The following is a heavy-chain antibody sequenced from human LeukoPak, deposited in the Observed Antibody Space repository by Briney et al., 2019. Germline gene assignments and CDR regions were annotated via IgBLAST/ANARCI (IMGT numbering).Heavy chain of an antibody. CDR1: GGSISSYY. D-gene: IGHD2-2*01. CDR2: MYTSGST. CDR3: ARGTRSSLGACSSASCPTYFDV. Sequence: PSETLSLTCTVSGGSISSYYWTWIRQPAGKGLEWIGRMYTSGSTNYNPSLKSRVSISVDKSKNQFSLKLSSVTAADTAVYYCARGTRSSLGACSSASCPTYFDVWGRGTLVTVSS. J-gene: IGHJ2*01. V-gene: IGHV4-4*07.